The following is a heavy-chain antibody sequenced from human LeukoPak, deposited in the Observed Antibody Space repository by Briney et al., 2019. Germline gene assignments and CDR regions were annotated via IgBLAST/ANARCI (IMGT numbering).Heavy chain of an antibody. Sequence: SETLSLTCTVSGGSISSYYWSWIRQPPGKGLEWIGYIYYSGSTNYNPSLKSRVTISVDTSKNQFSLKLSSVTAADTAVYYCARAHGYDPQWGPQHGMDVWGQGTTVAVSS. CDR3: ARAHGYDPQWGPQHGMDV. CDR2: IYYSGST. CDR1: GGSISSYY. J-gene: IGHJ6*02. D-gene: IGHD5-12*01. V-gene: IGHV4-59*01.